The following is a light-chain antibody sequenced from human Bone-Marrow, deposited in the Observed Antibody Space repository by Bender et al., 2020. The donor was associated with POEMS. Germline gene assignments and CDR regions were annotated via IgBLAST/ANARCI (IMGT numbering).Light chain of an antibody. Sequence: QSALTQPASVSGSPGQSVTISCTGTSSDVGGYDSVCWYQQSPGKAPKLLIYDVRHWPSGVSDRFSGSKSGNTASLTISGLQVEDEADYFCYSFTVTNTPFVFGSGTAVTVL. V-gene: IGLV2-14*03. CDR1: SSDVGGYDS. CDR2: DVR. CDR3: YSFTVTNTPFV. J-gene: IGLJ1*01.